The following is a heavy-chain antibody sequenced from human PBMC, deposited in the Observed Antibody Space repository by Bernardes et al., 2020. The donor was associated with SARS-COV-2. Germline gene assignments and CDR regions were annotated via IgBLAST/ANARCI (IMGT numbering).Heavy chain of an antibody. J-gene: IGHJ4*02. CDR3: VRDWGGPNDH. Sequence: GGSLRLSCAASGFTFSSYCLHWVRQAPGKGLVWVSRINEDGSRTDYADSVKGRFTISRDNAKNTLDLQMNSLRVEDTAVYYCVRDWGGPNDHWGQGSLVTVAS. V-gene: IGHV3-74*01. CDR1: GFTFSSYC. CDR2: INEDGSRT. D-gene: IGHD3-16*01.